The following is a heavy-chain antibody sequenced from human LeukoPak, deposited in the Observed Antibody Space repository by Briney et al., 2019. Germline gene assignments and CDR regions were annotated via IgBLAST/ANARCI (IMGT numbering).Heavy chain of an antibody. CDR3: ARHAPIAAAGTPDY. D-gene: IGHD6-13*01. J-gene: IGHJ4*02. Sequence: GGSLRLSCAASGFTFSSYAMHWVRQAPGKGLEWVAVISYDGSNKYYADSVKGRFTISRDNSKNTLYLQMNSLRAEDTAVYYCARHAPIAAAGTPDYWGQGTLVTVSS. CDR1: GFTFSSYA. CDR2: ISYDGSNK. V-gene: IGHV3-30-3*01.